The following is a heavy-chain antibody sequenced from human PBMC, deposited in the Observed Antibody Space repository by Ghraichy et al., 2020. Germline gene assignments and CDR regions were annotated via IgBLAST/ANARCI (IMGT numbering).Heavy chain of an antibody. D-gene: IGHD2-15*01. CDR3: ARDRSFHCSGGSCPLQY. V-gene: IGHV1-3*01. CDR2: INAGNGNT. CDR1: GYTFTSYT. Sequence: ASVKVSCKASGYTFTSYTMHWVRQALGQRLEWMGRINAGNGNTKYSQKFQGRVTITRDTSASITYMELSSLRSEDTGIYYCARDRSFHCSGGSCPLQYWGQGTLVTVSS. J-gene: IGHJ4*02.